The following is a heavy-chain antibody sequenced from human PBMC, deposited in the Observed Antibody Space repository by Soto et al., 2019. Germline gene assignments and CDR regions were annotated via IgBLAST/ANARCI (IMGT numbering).Heavy chain of an antibody. Sequence: QVQLVQSGAEVKKPGSSVKVSCKASGGTFSSYAISWVRQAPGQGLEWMGGIIPIFGTANYAQKFQGRVKITADESTSTAYMELSSLRSEDTAVYYCARKEAVAGTDYYYYGMDVWGQGTTVTVSS. CDR2: IIPIFGTA. J-gene: IGHJ6*02. V-gene: IGHV1-69*12. CDR3: ARKEAVAGTDYYYYGMDV. D-gene: IGHD6-19*01. CDR1: GGTFSSYA.